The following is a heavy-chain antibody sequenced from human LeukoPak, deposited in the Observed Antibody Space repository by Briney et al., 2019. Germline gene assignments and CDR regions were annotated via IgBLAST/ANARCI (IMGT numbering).Heavy chain of an antibody. J-gene: IGHJ4*02. D-gene: IGHD3-10*01. CDR3: AREGYGSGSSFDY. V-gene: IGHV1-2*02. Sequence: ASVKVSCKASGYTFTSYAMNWVRQAPGQGLEWMGWINPNSGGTNYAQKFQGRVTMTRDTSISTAYMELSRLRSDDTAVYYCAREGYGSGSSFDYWGQGTLVTVSS. CDR2: INPNSGGT. CDR1: GYTFTSYA.